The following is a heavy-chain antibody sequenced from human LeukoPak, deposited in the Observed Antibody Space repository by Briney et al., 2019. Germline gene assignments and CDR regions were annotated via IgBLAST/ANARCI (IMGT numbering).Heavy chain of an antibody. V-gene: IGHV6-1*01. Sequence: SQTLSLTCDISGDSVSSNIAAWNWFGQSPSTGLEWLGRTYYRSKWHYDYALSVKSRLTINPDTSKNQFSLHLNSVTPEDTAVYYCARSGYYAEYFQYWGQGTLVTVSS. D-gene: IGHD5-18*01. J-gene: IGHJ1*01. CDR1: GDSVSSNIAA. CDR2: TYYRSKWHY. CDR3: ARSGYYAEYFQY.